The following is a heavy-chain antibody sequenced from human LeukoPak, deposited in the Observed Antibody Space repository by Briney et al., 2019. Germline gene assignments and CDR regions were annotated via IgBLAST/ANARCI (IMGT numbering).Heavy chain of an antibody. D-gene: IGHD6-19*01. Sequence: PSETLSLTCAVYGGSFSGYYWSWIRQPPGKGLEWIGEINHSGSTNYNPSLKSRVTISVDTSKNQFSLKLSSVTAADTAMYYCARAPDSSGWFHYFDYWGQGTLVTVSS. CDR2: INHSGST. J-gene: IGHJ4*02. CDR1: GGSFSGYY. V-gene: IGHV4-34*01. CDR3: ARAPDSSGWFHYFDY.